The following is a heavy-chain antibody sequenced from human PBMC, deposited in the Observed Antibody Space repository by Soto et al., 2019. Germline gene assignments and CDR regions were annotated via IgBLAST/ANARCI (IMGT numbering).Heavy chain of an antibody. V-gene: IGHV4-39*01. CDR3: ARHRYYFDY. CDR1: GGSISSGGYY. J-gene: IGHJ4*02. CDR2: IYYSGST. Sequence: SETLSLTCTVSGGSISSGGYYWGWIRQPPGKGLEWIGSIYYSGSTYYNPSLKSRVTISVDTSKNQFSLKLSSVTAADTAVYYCARHRYYFDYWGQGTLVTVSS.